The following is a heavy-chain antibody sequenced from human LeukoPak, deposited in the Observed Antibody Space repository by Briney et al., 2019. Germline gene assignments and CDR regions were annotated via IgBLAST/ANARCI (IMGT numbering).Heavy chain of an antibody. CDR1: GGSISSYY. J-gene: IGHJ4*02. Sequence: SETLSLTFTVSGGSISSYYWSWIRQPPGKGLEWIGYIYYSGSTNYNPSLKSRVTISVDTSKNQFSLKLSSVTAADTAVYYCARGAGPQSPTFDYWGQGTLVTVSS. V-gene: IGHV4-59*01. CDR2: IYYSGST. CDR3: ARGAGPQSPTFDY.